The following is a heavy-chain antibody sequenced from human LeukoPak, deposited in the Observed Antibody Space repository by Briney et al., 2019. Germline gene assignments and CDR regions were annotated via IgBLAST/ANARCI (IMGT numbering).Heavy chain of an antibody. CDR3: ATTSMGTPTAAFDS. J-gene: IGHJ4*02. V-gene: IGHV1-69-2*01. CDR1: GYTFTDYY. Sequence: SCKVSGYTFTDYYVHWIQQAPAKGLEWVGLVDPKNGETIYAEKFQGRVTIAADTSADTAYLELRSDDTAIYYCATTSMGTPTAAFDSWGQGSLVTVSS. CDR2: VDPKNGET. D-gene: IGHD7-27*01.